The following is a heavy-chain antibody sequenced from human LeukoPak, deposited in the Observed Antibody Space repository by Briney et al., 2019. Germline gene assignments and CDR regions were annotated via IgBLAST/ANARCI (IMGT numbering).Heavy chain of an antibody. J-gene: IGHJ4*02. Sequence: GGSLRLSCAASGFTFSSYSMNWVRQAPGKGLEWASYISSSSSTIYYADSVKGRFTIARDNAKNSLYLQMNSLRAEDTAVYYCARVGGYFDYWGQGTLVTVSS. V-gene: IGHV3-48*01. CDR2: ISSSSSTI. CDR1: GFTFSSYS. D-gene: IGHD3-16*01. CDR3: ARVGGYFDY.